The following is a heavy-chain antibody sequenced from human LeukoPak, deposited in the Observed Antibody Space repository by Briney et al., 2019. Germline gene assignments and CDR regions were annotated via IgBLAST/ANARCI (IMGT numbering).Heavy chain of an antibody. D-gene: IGHD6-13*01. V-gene: IGHV3-48*01. CDR1: GFTFSYYS. J-gene: IGHJ4*02. Sequence: GGSLRLSCAASGFTFSYYSMNWVRQAPGKGLEWVSYISNSSSTIYYADSVKGRFTISRDNAKNSLYLQMNSLRAEDTAVYYCARTIACDYWGQGTLVAVSS. CDR3: ARTIACDY. CDR2: ISNSSSTI.